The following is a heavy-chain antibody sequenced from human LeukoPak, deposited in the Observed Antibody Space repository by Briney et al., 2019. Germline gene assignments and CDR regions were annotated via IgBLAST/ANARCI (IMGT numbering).Heavy chain of an antibody. D-gene: IGHD3-10*01. V-gene: IGHV1-69*05. CDR3: ARARGNTLMFFDY. Sequence: GASVKVSCKASGYTFTGYYMHWVRQAPGQGLEWMGGIIPIFGTANYAQKFQGRVTITTDESTSTAYMELSSLRSEDTAVYYCARARGNTLMFFDYWGQGTLVTVSS. CDR2: IIPIFGTA. J-gene: IGHJ4*02. CDR1: GYTFTGYY.